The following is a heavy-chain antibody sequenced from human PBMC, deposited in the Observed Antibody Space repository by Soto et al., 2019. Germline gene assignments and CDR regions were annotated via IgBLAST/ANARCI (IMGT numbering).Heavy chain of an antibody. Sequence: LRLSCAASGFTFSSYSMNWVRQAPGKGLEWVSSISSSSSYIYYADSVKGRFTISRDNAKNSLYLQMNSLRAEDTAVYYCARVKGGYCSSTSGRVYYYYMDVWGKGTTVTVSS. CDR1: GFTFSSYS. CDR2: ISSSSSYI. D-gene: IGHD2-2*01. CDR3: ARVKGGYCSSTSGRVYYYYMDV. V-gene: IGHV3-21*01. J-gene: IGHJ6*03.